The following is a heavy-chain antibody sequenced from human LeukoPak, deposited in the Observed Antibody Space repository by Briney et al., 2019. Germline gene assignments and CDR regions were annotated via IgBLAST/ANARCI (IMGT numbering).Heavy chain of an antibody. Sequence: ASVKVSCKASGYTFTSYGISWVRQAPGQGLEWMGWISAYNGNTNYAQKLQGRVTMTTDTSTSTAYMELRSLRSDDTAVYYCARDFDYGGNTPFFDYWGQGTLVTVYS. J-gene: IGHJ4*02. CDR2: ISAYNGNT. D-gene: IGHD4-23*01. CDR3: ARDFDYGGNTPFFDY. V-gene: IGHV1-18*01. CDR1: GYTFTSYG.